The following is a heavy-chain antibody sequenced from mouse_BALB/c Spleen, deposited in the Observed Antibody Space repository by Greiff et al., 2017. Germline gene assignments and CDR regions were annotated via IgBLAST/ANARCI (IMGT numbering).Heavy chain of an antibody. CDR2: ILPGSGST. V-gene: IGHV1-9*01. Sequence: QVQLQQSGAELMKPGASVKISCKATGYTFSSYWIEWVKQRPGHGLEWIGEILPGSGSTNYNEKFKGKATFTADTSSNTAYMQLSSLTSEDSAVYYCARRAFYYPFAYWGQGTLVTVSA. CDR3: ARRAFYYPFAY. D-gene: IGHD2-1*01. CDR1: GYTFSSYW. J-gene: IGHJ3*01.